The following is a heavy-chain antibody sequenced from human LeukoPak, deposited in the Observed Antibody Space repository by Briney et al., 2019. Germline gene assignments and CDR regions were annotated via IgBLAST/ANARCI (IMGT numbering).Heavy chain of an antibody. CDR3: ARARYGGLDY. CDR2: INRDGSST. J-gene: IGHJ4*02. V-gene: IGHV3-74*01. Sequence: GGYLTLSSAASGFTFSSYWMHWLRHAPGQGLVWVSRINRDGSSTSYADSVKGRFTISRDNAKNTLYLQMNSLRAEGTAVYYCARARYGGLDYWGQGTLVTVSS. D-gene: IGHD4-23*01. CDR1: GFTFSSYW.